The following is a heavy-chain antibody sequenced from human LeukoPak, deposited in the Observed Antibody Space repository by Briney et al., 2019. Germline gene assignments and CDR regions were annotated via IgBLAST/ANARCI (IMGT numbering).Heavy chain of an antibody. J-gene: IGHJ5*02. CDR2: IYISGST. CDR3: AREVVAVAGWFDP. Sequence: SETLSLTCTVTGGSLSSYYWSWIRQPAGKGLEWVGRIYISGSTNYTPSFKSQVTMPVDTSKNQFSLKLSSVTAADTAVYYCAREVVAVAGWFDPWGQGTLVTVSS. CDR1: GGSLSSYY. V-gene: IGHV4-4*07. D-gene: IGHD6-19*01.